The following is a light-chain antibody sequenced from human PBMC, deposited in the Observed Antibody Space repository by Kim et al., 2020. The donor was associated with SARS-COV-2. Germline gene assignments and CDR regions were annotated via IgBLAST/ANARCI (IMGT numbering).Light chain of an antibody. CDR2: DAF. Sequence: DIQVTQSPSSLSASVGDRVTITCQASQDITTRLNWYLQKPGKAPTLLIYDAFNVEVGVPARFSGRGAGRDFTLNISSLQPEDIGIYYCQQYEILPPVTFGGGTKLEI. V-gene: IGKV1-33*01. CDR3: QQYEILPPVT. CDR1: QDITTR. J-gene: IGKJ4*01.